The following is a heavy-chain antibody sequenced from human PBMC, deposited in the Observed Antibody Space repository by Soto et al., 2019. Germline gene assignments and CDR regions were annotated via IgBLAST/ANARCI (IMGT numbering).Heavy chain of an antibody. Sequence: QVQLQQWGAGLLKPSETLSLTCAVYGGSFSGYFWTWIRQPPGKGLEWIGEINHSGSANSNLSLKSRVTISVDTSKNQFSLKLNSVTAADTAVYYCARGISMIVEVQRDAPDKYYFDSWGQGTLVTVSS. J-gene: IGHJ4*02. CDR1: GGSFSGYF. D-gene: IGHD3-22*01. CDR2: INHSGSA. CDR3: ARGISMIVEVQRDAPDKYYFDS. V-gene: IGHV4-34*01.